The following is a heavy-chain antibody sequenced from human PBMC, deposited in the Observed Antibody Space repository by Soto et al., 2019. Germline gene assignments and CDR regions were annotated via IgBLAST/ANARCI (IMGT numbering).Heavy chain of an antibody. V-gene: IGHV3-74*01. D-gene: IGHD3-3*01. CDR2: INSDGSTT. J-gene: IGHJ4*02. CDR3: AKDFWRFGGGYDS. Sequence: GGSLRLSCAASGFTFSSYWMHWVRRAPGRGLVWVSHINSDGSTTSYADSVEGRFTISRDSAKNTLYLQMNSLRAEDTAVYYCAKDFWRFGGGYDSWGQGT. CDR1: GFTFSSYW.